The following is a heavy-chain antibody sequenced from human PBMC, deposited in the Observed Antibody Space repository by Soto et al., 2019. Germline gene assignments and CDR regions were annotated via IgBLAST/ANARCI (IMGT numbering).Heavy chain of an antibody. D-gene: IGHD6-13*01. V-gene: IGHV4-39*01. CDR1: GGSISSSSYY. CDR2: IYYSGST. CDR3: ARPRTDGAGIAAAGHYYYYYMDV. Sequence: SETLSLTCTVSGGSISSSSYYWGWIRQPPGKGLEWIGSIYYSGSTYYNPSLKSRVTISVDTSKNQFSLKLSSVTAADTAVYYCARPRTDGAGIAAAGHYYYYYMDVWGKGTTVTVSS. J-gene: IGHJ6*03.